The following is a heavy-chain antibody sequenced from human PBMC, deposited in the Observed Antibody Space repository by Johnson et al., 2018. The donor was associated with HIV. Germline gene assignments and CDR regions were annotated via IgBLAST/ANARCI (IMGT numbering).Heavy chain of an antibody. CDR1: GFTVSSNY. J-gene: IGHJ3*02. V-gene: IGHV3-66*02. D-gene: IGHD5-18*01. CDR2: IYSGGST. CDR3: ARDRGGYSYGYDSDAFDI. Sequence: MLLVESGGGLVQPGGSLRLSCAASGFTVSSNYMSWVRQAPGKGLEWVSVIYSGGSTYYADSVKGRFTISRDNSKNTLYIQMNSLRAEDTAVYYCARDRGGYSYGYDSDAFDIWGQGTMVTVSS.